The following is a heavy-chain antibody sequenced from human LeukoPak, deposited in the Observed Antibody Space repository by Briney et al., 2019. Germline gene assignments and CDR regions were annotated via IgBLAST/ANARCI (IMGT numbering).Heavy chain of an antibody. V-gene: IGHV3-23*01. CDR3: AKDPNPLYDLWSGYK. D-gene: IGHD3-3*01. Sequence: GGSLRLSCAASGFTLPGHTMTWLRKAPGKGLEWVSIIGGRDDRTYYADFVKGRFTISRDTSKNILYLQLNNLRAEDTAVYYCAKDPNPLYDLWSGYKWGQGTLVTVSS. CDR1: GFTLPGHT. J-gene: IGHJ4*02. CDR2: IGGRDDRT.